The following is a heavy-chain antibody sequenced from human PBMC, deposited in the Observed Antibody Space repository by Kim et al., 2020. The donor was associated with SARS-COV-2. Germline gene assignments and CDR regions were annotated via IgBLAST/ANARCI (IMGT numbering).Heavy chain of an antibody. Sequence: GGSLRLSCAASGFTFSSYGMHWVRQAPGKGLEWVAVISYDGSNKYYADSVKGRFTISRDNSKNTLYLQMNSLRAEDTAVYYCAKAGHPWVLQWLVLFVDYWGQGTLVTVSS. CDR3: AKAGHPWVLQWLVLFVDY. CDR1: GFTFSSYG. J-gene: IGHJ4*02. D-gene: IGHD6-19*01. CDR2: ISYDGSNK. V-gene: IGHV3-30*18.